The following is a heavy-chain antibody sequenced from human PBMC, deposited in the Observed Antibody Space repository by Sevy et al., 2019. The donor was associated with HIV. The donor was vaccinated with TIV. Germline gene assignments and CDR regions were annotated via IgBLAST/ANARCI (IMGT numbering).Heavy chain of an antibody. Sequence: ASVKVSCKASGFTFRTYIMHWVRQAPGQRPEWMGWIHGGNGNTEYSQNFQGRVTIPRYTSASTTYIEVSSRRSEDTAVYYCVRSRGPAHYDILTGGWFDPWGQGTLVTVAS. V-gene: IGHV1-3*01. CDR2: IHGGNGNT. D-gene: IGHD3-9*01. J-gene: IGHJ5*02. CDR3: VRSRGPAHYDILTGGWFDP. CDR1: GFTFRTYI.